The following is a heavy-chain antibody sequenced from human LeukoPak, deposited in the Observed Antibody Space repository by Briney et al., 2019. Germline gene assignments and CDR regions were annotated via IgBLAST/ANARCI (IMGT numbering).Heavy chain of an antibody. J-gene: IGHJ4*02. CDR2: ISYDGSNK. D-gene: IGHD3-10*01. Sequence: GGSLRLSCAASGFTFDDYAMHWVRQAPGKGLEWVAVISYDGSNKYYADSVKGRFTISRDNSKNTLYLQMNSLRAEDTAVYYCARGSGSSESYFDYWGQGTLVTVSS. V-gene: IGHV3-30-3*01. CDR1: GFTFDDYA. CDR3: ARGSGSSESYFDY.